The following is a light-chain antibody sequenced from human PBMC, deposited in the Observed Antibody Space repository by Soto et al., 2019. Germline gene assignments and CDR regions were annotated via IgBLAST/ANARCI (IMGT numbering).Light chain of an antibody. CDR2: KAS. J-gene: IGKJ1*01. V-gene: IGKV1-5*03. CDR1: QRISIW. Sequence: DIQMTQSPSTLSASVGDRVTITCRARQRISIWLAWYQQKPGTAPKPLIYKASTLQSRVPSRFSGSGSGTEFPLPISSLQPDDSATYYCQQYTDNWTFGQGTKVEIK. CDR3: QQYTDNWT.